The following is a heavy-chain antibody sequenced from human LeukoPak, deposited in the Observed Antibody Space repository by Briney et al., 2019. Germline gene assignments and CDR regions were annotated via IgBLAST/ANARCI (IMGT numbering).Heavy chain of an antibody. CDR2: INAGNGNT. Sequence: ASVKVSCKASGYTFTSYAMHWVRQAPGQRLEWMGWINAGNGNTKYSQKFQGRVTITRDTSASTAYMELSSLRSEDTAVYYCAQGGVWGSYRYSGFALWGQGTLVTVSS. V-gene: IGHV1-3*01. J-gene: IGHJ4*02. CDR3: AQGGVWGSYRYSGFAL. CDR1: GYTFTSYA. D-gene: IGHD3-16*02.